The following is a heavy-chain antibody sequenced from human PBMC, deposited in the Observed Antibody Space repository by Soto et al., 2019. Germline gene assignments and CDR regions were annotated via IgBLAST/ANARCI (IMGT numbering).Heavy chain of an antibody. CDR1: GFTFSIYW. V-gene: IGHV3-74*01. CDR2: INSDGSST. J-gene: IGHJ4*01. CDR3: TTDSYSPIVEVRFDY. D-gene: IGHD1-26*01. Sequence: GGSLRLSCAASGFTFSIYWMHWVRQAPGKGLVWVSRINSDGSSTSYADSVKGRFTITRDDSRNMVYMQMNNLNTEDTAVYYCTTDSYSPIVEVRFDYWGHGTLVTVSS.